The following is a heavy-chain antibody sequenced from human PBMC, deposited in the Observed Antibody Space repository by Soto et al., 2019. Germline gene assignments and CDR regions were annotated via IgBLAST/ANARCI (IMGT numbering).Heavy chain of an antibody. CDR1: GGTFSSYA. Sequence: QVELVQSGAEVKKPGSSVKVSCKAFGGTFSSYAISWVRQAPGQGLEWMGGIIPIFGTAKYAQKFQGRVTIPADESTGTGYLELAGLGSEDTAVFYCAGGGGGEIYDFWSGYYAWGQGTLVTVSS. J-gene: IGHJ5*02. CDR3: AGGGGGEIYDFWSGYYA. D-gene: IGHD3-3*01. V-gene: IGHV1-69*01. CDR2: IIPIFGTA.